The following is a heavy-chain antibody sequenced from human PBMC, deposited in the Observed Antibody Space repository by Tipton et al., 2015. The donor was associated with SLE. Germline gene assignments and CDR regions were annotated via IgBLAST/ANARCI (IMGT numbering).Heavy chain of an antibody. Sequence: TLSLTCTVSGGSISTTSYYWGWIRQPPGKGLEWIGSIYYSGGTYYKPSLKSRVTISVDTSKNQFSLKLTSVTAADTAVYYCARGGGRNYASRTLLDWGQGTLVTVSS. CDR3: ARGGGRNYASRTLLD. V-gene: IGHV4-39*01. CDR1: GGSISTTSYY. D-gene: IGHD1-7*01. J-gene: IGHJ4*02. CDR2: IYYSGGT.